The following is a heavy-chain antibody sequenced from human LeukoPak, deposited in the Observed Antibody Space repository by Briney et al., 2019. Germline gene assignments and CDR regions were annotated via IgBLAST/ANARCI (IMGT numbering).Heavy chain of an antibody. CDR1: GGSISSYY. J-gene: IGHJ5*02. CDR2: IYYSGST. CDR3: ARHHYDLWSGYSSLNWFDP. D-gene: IGHD3-3*01. Sequence: SETLSLTCTVSGGSISSYYWSWIRQPPGKGLEWIGYIYYSGSTNYNPSLKSRVTISVDTSKNQFSLKLSSVTAADTAVYYCARHHYDLWSGYSSLNWFDPWGQGTLVTVSS. V-gene: IGHV4-59*08.